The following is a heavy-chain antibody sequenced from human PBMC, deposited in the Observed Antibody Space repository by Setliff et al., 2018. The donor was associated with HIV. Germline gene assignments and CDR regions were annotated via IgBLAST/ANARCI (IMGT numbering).Heavy chain of an antibody. V-gene: IGHV3-43*01. CDR1: GFAFDDYS. CDR3: TTYSSVYYHSDC. D-gene: IGHD3-22*01. J-gene: IGHJ4*02. Sequence: PGGSLRLSCVASGFAFDDYSMHWVRQAPGEGLEWVSLISWDGSSTFYADSVKGRFTVSRDNSKNSLYLEMNSLTNEDTAMYYCTTYSSVYYHSDCWGQGTLVTVSS. CDR2: ISWDGSST.